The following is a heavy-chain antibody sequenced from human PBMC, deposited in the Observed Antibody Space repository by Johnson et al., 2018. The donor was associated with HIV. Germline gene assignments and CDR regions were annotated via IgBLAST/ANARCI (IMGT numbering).Heavy chain of an antibody. CDR3: ATPCGACDL. V-gene: IGHV3-30*04. D-gene: IGHD2-21*01. J-gene: IGHJ3*01. CDR2: ISFDGSNK. CDR1: GFTFSSYA. Sequence: VQLVESGGGVVQPGRSLRLSCAASGFTFSSYAMHWVRQAPGKGLEWAAVISFDGSNKYFADSVKGRFTISRDNSKNTLYLQIHSLRAEDRAVYYCATPCGACDLWAQGKMVRLF.